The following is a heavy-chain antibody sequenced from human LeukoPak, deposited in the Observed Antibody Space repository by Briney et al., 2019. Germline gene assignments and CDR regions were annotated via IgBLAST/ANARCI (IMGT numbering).Heavy chain of an antibody. CDR2: ISYDGSNK. V-gene: IGHV3-30*03. Sequence: PGGSLRLSCAASGFTFSSYEMNWVRQAPGKGLEWVAVISYDGSNKYYADSVKGRFTISRDNSKNTLYLQMNSLRAEDTAVYYCARNPVGTPYYYGMDAWGQGTTVTVSS. CDR3: ARNPVGTPYYYGMDA. D-gene: IGHD1/OR15-1a*01. CDR1: GFTFSSYE. J-gene: IGHJ6*02.